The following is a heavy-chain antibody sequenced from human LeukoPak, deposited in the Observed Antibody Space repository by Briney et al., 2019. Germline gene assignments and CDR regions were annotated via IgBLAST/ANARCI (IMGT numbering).Heavy chain of an antibody. D-gene: IGHD6-19*01. CDR2: IYYSGST. Sequence: KSSETLSLTCTVSGGSISSYYWSWIRQPPGKGLEWIGYIYYSGSTNYNPSLKSRVTISVDTSKNQFSLKLSSVTAADTAVYYCARASGWYVYYYYYGMDVWGQGTTVTVSS. V-gene: IGHV4-59*01. CDR3: ARASGWYVYYYYYGMDV. CDR1: GGSISSYY. J-gene: IGHJ6*02.